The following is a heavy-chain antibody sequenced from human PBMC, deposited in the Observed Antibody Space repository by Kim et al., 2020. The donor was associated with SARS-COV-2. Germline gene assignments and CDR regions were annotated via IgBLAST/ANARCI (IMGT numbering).Heavy chain of an antibody. CDR2: IWYDGSNK. J-gene: IGHJ6*02. Sequence: GGSLRLSCAASGFTFSSYGMHWVRQAPGKGLEWVAVIWYDGSNKYYADSVKGRFTISRDNSKNTLYLQMNSLRAEDTAVYYCARVVGIQLNYYYYGMDVWGQGTTVTVSS. D-gene: IGHD5-18*01. CDR1: GFTFSSYG. V-gene: IGHV3-33*01. CDR3: ARVVGIQLNYYYYGMDV.